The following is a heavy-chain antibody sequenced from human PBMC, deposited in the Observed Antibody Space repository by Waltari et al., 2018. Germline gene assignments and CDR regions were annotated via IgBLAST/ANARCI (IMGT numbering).Heavy chain of an antibody. CDR1: GFTFSSYG. D-gene: IGHD1-7*01. J-gene: IGHJ3*02. V-gene: IGHV3-33*01. CDR3: ARDSGTTGVPFDI. CDR2: IWYDGSNK. Sequence: QVQLVESGGGVVQPGRSLRLSCAASGFTFSSYGMHWVRQAPGKGLEWVAVIWYDGSNKYYADSVKGRFTISRDNSKNTLYLQMNSLRAEDTAVYYCARDSGTTGVPFDIWGQGTMVTVSS.